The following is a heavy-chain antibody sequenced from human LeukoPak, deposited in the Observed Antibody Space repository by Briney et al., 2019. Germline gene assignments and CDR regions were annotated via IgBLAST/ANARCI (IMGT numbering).Heavy chain of an antibody. J-gene: IGHJ6*03. D-gene: IGHD2-15*01. Sequence: PGGSLRLSCAASGFTFSSYSMNWVRQAPGKGLEWVSYISSSSSTIYYADSVKGRFTISRDNAKNSLYLQMNSLRAEDTAVYYCARGFGVVAATHYYYYYYMDVWGKGTTVTVSS. CDR3: ARGFGVVAATHYYYYYYMDV. CDR2: ISSSSSTI. V-gene: IGHV3-48*01. CDR1: GFTFSSYS.